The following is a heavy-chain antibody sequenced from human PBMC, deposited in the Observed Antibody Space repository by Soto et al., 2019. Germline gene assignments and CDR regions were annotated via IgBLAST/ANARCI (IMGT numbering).Heavy chain of an antibody. D-gene: IGHD6-6*01. CDR3: ARQRGRGLAARLPPGPAGTLDY. J-gene: IGHJ4*02. CDR1: GGSISSSSYY. Sequence: PSETLSLTCTVSGGSISSSSYYWGWIRQPPXKGLEWIGSIYYSGSTYYNPSLKSRVTISVDTSKNQFSLKLSSVTAADTAVYYCARQRGRGLAARLPPGPAGTLDYWGQGTLVTVSS. V-gene: IGHV4-39*01. CDR2: IYYSGST.